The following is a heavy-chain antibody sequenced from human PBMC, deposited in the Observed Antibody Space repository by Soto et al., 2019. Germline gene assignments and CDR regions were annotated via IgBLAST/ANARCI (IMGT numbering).Heavy chain of an antibody. CDR1: GFTSSNYA. Sequence: EVQLLESGGGLVQPGGSLRLSCAASGFTSSNYAMSWVRQAPGKGLEWVSGLSDGGGSTFYADSVKGRFTISRDNAKNTLYLQMSSLRAEDTAVYYRAKEGTTSPYNWFDPWGQGTLVTVSS. J-gene: IGHJ5*02. CDR2: LSDGGGST. D-gene: IGHD2-2*01. V-gene: IGHV3-23*01. CDR3: AKEGTTSPYNWFDP.